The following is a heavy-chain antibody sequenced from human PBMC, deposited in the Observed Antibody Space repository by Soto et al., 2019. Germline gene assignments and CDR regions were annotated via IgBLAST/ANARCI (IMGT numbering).Heavy chain of an antibody. CDR1: NDSISSYY. V-gene: IGHV4-59*12. CDR3: SRKLLRGWLEH. Sequence: SETLSLPCTVSNDSISSYYWSWIRQPPGKGLEWIGYIFYSGTTNYNPSLKSRVTISVDRSKSEFSLKSTSVPAPDTAVYYGSRKLLRGWLEHWGQGTLVTVSS. CDR2: IFYSGTT. J-gene: IGHJ5*02. D-gene: IGHD2-15*01.